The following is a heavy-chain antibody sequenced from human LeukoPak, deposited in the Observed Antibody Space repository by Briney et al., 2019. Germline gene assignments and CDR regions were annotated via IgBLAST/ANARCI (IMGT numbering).Heavy chain of an antibody. Sequence: ASVKVSCKASGYTFIGYYIHWVRQAPGQGLEWMGWINPNSGGTNYAQKFQGRVTMTRDTSISTAYMELSRLRFDDTAVYYCARTYCSSTSCANWFDPWGQGTLVTVSS. CDR1: GYTFIGYY. D-gene: IGHD2-2*01. J-gene: IGHJ5*02. CDR3: ARTYCSSTSCANWFDP. V-gene: IGHV1-2*02. CDR2: INPNSGGT.